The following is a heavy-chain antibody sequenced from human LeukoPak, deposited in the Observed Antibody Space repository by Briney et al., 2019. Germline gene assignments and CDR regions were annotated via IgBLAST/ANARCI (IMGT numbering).Heavy chain of an antibody. CDR2: IYYSGST. CDR3: ARLGAYCTNGVCYPI. J-gene: IGHJ4*02. D-gene: IGHD2-8*01. Sequence: PSETLSLTCTVSGGSISSYYWNWIRQPPGRGLEWIGYIYYSGSTNYNPSLKSRVTISVDTSKNQFSLKLSSVTAADTAVYYCARLGAYCTNGVCYPIWGQGTLVTVSS. V-gene: IGHV4-59*01. CDR1: GGSISSYY.